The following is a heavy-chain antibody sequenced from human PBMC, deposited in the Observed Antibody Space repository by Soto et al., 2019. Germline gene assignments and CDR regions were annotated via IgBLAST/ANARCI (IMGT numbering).Heavy chain of an antibody. CDR2: IWYDGSNK. CDR1: GFTFSSYG. V-gene: IGHV3-33*01. J-gene: IGHJ6*02. D-gene: IGHD6-19*01. CDR3: AREAWVAGPFNYYYGMDV. Sequence: PGGSLRLSCAASGFTFSSYGMHWVRQAPGKGLEWVAVIWYDGSNKYYADSVKGRFTISRDNSKNTLYLQMNSLRAEDTAVYYCAREAWVAGPFNYYYGMDVWGQGTTVTVSS.